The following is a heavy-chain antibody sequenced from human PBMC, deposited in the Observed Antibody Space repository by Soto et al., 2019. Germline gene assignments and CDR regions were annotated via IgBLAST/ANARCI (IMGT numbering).Heavy chain of an antibody. CDR1: GYTFTSYD. J-gene: IGHJ6*02. CDR3: ARVYNGIYYYYGMDV. Sequence: ASVKVSCKASGYTFTSYDINWVRQATGQGLEWMGWMNPNSGNTGYAQKFQGRVTMTRNTSISTAYMELSSLRSEDTAVYYCARVYNGIYYYYGMDVWGQGTTVTVSS. CDR2: MNPNSGNT. V-gene: IGHV1-8*01. D-gene: IGHD2-8*01.